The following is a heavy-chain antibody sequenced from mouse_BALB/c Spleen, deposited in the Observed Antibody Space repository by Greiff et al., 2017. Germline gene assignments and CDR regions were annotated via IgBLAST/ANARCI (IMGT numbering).Heavy chain of an antibody. V-gene: IGHV5-4*02. CDR2: ISDGGSYT. CDR3: AGDGGGAMDY. CDR1: GFTFSDYY. J-gene: IGHJ4*01. Sequence: EVHLVESGGGLVKPGGSLKLSCAASGFTFSDYYMYWVRQTPEKRLEWVATISDGGSYTYYPDSVKGRFTISRDNAKNNLYLQMSSLKSEDTAMYYCAGDGGGAMDYWGQGTSVTVSS.